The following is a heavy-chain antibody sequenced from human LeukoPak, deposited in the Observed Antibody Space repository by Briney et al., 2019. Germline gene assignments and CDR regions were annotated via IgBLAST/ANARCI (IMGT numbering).Heavy chain of an antibody. J-gene: IGHJ3*02. CDR2: MNPNSGNT. D-gene: IGHD3-3*01. V-gene: IGHV1-8*01. CDR1: GYTFTSYD. Sequence: ASVTVSCKASGYTFTSYDINWVRQATGQGLEWMGWMNPNSGNTGYAQKFQGRVTMTRNTSISTAYMELSSLRSEDTAVYYCARGRSTIFGLVISHNAFDIWGQGTMVTVSS. CDR3: ARGRSTIFGLVISHNAFDI.